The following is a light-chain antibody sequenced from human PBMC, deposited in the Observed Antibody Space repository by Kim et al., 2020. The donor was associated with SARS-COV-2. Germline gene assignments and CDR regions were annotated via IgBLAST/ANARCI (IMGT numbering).Light chain of an antibody. J-gene: IGKJ2*01. CDR3: QQYGNSPT. Sequence: SLSPGERATLSCRASQSISDNYLAWYQQKPGQAPRLLIFGASSRATGIPDRFSGSGSGTDFTLTISRLGPEDFALYYCQQYGNSPTFGQGTKLEI. CDR1: QSISDNY. V-gene: IGKV3-20*01. CDR2: GAS.